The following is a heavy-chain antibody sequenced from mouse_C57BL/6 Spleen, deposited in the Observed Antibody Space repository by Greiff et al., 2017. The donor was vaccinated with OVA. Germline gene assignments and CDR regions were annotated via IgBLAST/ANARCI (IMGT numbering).Heavy chain of an antibody. CDR2: IYPGSGST. J-gene: IGHJ2*01. CDR1: GYTFTSYW. CDR3: ARWDYYGSSHFDY. Sequence: VQLQQSGAELVKPGASVKMSCKASGYTFTSYWITWVKQRPGQGLEWIGDIYPGSGSTNYNEKFKSKATLTVDTSSSTAYMQLSSLTSEDSAVYYCARWDYYGSSHFDYWGQGTTLTVSS. V-gene: IGHV1-55*01. D-gene: IGHD1-1*01.